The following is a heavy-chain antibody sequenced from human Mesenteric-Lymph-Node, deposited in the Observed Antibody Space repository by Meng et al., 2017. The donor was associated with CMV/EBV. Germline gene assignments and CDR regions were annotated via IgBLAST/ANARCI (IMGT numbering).Heavy chain of an antibody. V-gene: IGHV3-73*01. D-gene: IGHD6-25*01. CDR3: TRSSDVTPYYYYYGMDV. Sequence: GESLKISCAASGFTFSGSAMHWVRQASGKGLEWVGRIRSKANSYATAYAASVKGRFTISRDDSKNTAYLQMNSLKTEDTAVYYCTRSSDVTPYYYYYGMDVWGQGTTVTVSS. CDR2: IRSKANSYAT. CDR1: GFTFSGSA. J-gene: IGHJ6*02.